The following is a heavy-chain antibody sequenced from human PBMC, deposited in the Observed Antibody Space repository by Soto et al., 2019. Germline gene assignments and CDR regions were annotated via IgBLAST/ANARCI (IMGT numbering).Heavy chain of an antibody. V-gene: IGHV4-30-2*01. D-gene: IGHD4-17*01. CDR3: ARVGGDYHFDY. J-gene: IGHJ4*02. CDR1: GGSISSGGYS. Sequence: PSETLSLTXAVSGGSISSGGYSWSWIRQPPGKGLEWIGYIYHSGSTYYNPSLKSRVTISVDRSKNQFSLKLSSVTAADTAVYYCARVGGDYHFDYWGQGTLVTVSS. CDR2: IYHSGST.